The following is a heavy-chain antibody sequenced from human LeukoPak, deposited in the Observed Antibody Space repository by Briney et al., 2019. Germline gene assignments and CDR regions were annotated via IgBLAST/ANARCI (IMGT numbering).Heavy chain of an antibody. D-gene: IGHD6-19*01. CDR2: ICSSSTYI. J-gene: IGHJ6*02. CDR3: ARDRIAVAGTGSEYGMDV. CDR1: GFTVSSYS. Sequence: GGSLRLSCAASGFTVSSYSMNWVRQAPGKGLEWVSSICSSSTYIYYADSVKGRFTISRDNAKNSLYLQMNSLRADDTAVYYCARDRIAVAGTGSEYGMDVWGQGTTVTVSS. V-gene: IGHV3-21*06.